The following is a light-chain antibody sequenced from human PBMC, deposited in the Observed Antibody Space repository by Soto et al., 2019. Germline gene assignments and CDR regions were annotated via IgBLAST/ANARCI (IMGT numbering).Light chain of an antibody. J-gene: IGKJ1*01. CDR2: DAS. CDR1: QSISSW. CDR3: QQFIDGWT. Sequence: DIQMTQSPSTLSATAGDRVTITCRASQSISSWLAWYQHKPGKAPNLLIYDASSLESGVPSRFRGSGSETEFTLTISGLQPDDFATYYCQQFIDGWTFGQGTKVYIK. V-gene: IGKV1-5*01.